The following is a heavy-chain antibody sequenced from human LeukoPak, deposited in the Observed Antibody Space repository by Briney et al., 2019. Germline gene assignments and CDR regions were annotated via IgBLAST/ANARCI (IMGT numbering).Heavy chain of an antibody. V-gene: IGHV5-51*01. CDR1: GYSFTSYW. D-gene: IGHD2-2*01. CDR3: ATPYPREYCSSTTCYFNY. Sequence: GESLKISCKGSGYSFTSYWIGWVRQMPGKGLEWMGIIYPGDSDTRYSPSFQGQVTISADKSISTAYLQWSSLKASDTAMYYCATPYPREYCSSTTCYFNYWGQGTLVTVSS. J-gene: IGHJ4*02. CDR2: IYPGDSDT.